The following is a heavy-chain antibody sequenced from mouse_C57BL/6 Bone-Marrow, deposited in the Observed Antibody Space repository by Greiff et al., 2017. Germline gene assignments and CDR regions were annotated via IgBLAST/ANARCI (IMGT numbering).Heavy chain of an antibody. Sequence: QVQLQQSGAELARPGASVKLSCKASGYTFTSYGISWVKQRTGQGLEWIGEIYPRSGNTYYNEKFKGKATLTADKSSSTAYMELRSLKSEDSAVYFCARSYDYDAGFAYWGQGTLVTVSA. D-gene: IGHD2-4*01. CDR2: IYPRSGNT. CDR3: ARSYDYDAGFAY. J-gene: IGHJ3*01. V-gene: IGHV1-81*01. CDR1: GYTFTSYG.